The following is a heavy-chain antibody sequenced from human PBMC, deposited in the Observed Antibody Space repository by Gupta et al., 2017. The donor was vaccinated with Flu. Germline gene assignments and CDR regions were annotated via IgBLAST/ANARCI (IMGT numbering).Heavy chain of an antibody. Sequence: QVQLQESGPGLVKPSQTLSLTCTVSGGSISSGSYYWSWIRQPAGKGLEWIGRIYTSGSTNYNPSLKSRVTISVDTSKNQFSLKLSSVTAADTAVYYCARDRGGMDVWGQGTTVTVSS. CDR3: ARDRGGMDV. J-gene: IGHJ6*02. V-gene: IGHV4-61*02. CDR2: IYTSGST. CDR1: GGSISSGSYY.